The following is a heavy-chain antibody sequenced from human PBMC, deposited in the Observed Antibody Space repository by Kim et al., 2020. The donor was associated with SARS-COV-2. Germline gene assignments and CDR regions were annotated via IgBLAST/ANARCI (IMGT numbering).Heavy chain of an antibody. Sequence: SETLSLTCTVSGGSISSSSYYWGWIRQPPGKGLEWIGSIYYSGSTYYNPSLKSRVTISVDTSKNQFSLKLSSVTAADTAVYYCARQPLRYDILTGYYKARVDYWYFDLWGRGTLLTVSS. D-gene: IGHD3-9*01. J-gene: IGHJ2*01. V-gene: IGHV4-39*01. CDR2: IYYSGST. CDR3: ARQPLRYDILTGYYKARVDYWYFDL. CDR1: GGSISSSSYY.